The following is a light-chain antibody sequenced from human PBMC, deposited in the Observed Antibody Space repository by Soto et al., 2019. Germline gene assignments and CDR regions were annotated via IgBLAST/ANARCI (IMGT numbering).Light chain of an antibody. V-gene: IGLV2-14*01. CDR1: SSDIGGYNY. CDR3: SSYSTTFTRL. Sequence: QSVLTQPASVSGSPGQSITISCTGTSSDIGGYNYVSWYQQHPGKAPKLMIYDVSNRPSGVSNRFSGSKSGNTASLTISGLQAEDEADYYCSSYSTTFTRLFGGGTQLTVL. CDR2: DVS. J-gene: IGLJ2*01.